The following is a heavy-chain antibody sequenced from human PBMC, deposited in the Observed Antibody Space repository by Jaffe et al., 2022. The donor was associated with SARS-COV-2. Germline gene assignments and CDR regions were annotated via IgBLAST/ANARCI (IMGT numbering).Heavy chain of an antibody. CDR2: IYNSGRT. Sequence: QLQLQESGPGLVKPSETLSLTCTVSGGYISSSSYYWGWIRQSPGKGLEWIGSIYNSGRTYYNPSLKSRVTISVDTSKNQFSLRLSSVTAADTAVYYCARRAIHGATCSGTSCYPDAFDIWGQGTMVTVSS. CDR3: ARRAIHGATCSGTSCYPDAFDI. J-gene: IGHJ3*02. CDR1: GGYISSSSYY. D-gene: IGHD2-2*01. V-gene: IGHV4-39*01.